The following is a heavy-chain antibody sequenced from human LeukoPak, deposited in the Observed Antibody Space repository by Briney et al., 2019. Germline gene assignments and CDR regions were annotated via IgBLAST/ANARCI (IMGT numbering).Heavy chain of an antibody. V-gene: IGHV4-30-2*01. Sequence: SETLSLTCAVSGGSISSGGYSWSWIRQPPGKGLEWIGYIYHSGSTYYNPSLKSRVTISVDRSKNQFSLKLSSVTAADTAVYHCARAVRGLWFDPWGQGTLVTVSS. CDR1: GGSISSGGYS. CDR3: ARAVRGLWFDP. D-gene: IGHD3-10*01. J-gene: IGHJ5*02. CDR2: IYHSGST.